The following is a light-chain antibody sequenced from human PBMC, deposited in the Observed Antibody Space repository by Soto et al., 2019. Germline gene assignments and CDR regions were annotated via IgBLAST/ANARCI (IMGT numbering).Light chain of an antibody. CDR3: QQYNSYSQT. CDR1: QSISTW. Sequence: DIQMTPSPYTLSTSVWDTVPITWRASQSISTWLAWYQQKPGKAPKLLIYKASTLKSGVPSRFSGSGSGTEFTLTISSLQPDDFATYYCQQYNSYSQTFGQGTKVDI. CDR2: KAS. V-gene: IGKV1-5*03. J-gene: IGKJ1*01.